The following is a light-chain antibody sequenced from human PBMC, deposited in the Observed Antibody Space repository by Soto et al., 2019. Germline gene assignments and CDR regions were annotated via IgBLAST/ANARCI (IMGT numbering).Light chain of an antibody. Sequence: EIVMTQSPATLSVSPGERATLSCRASQSVSSNLAWYQQKPGQAPRLLIYGASTRATGIPARFSGSGSGTEFTLTISSLQPEDFATYYCLQDHSYPYTFGQGTKLQIK. J-gene: IGKJ2*01. CDR1: QSVSSN. CDR2: GAS. V-gene: IGKV3-15*01. CDR3: LQDHSYPYT.